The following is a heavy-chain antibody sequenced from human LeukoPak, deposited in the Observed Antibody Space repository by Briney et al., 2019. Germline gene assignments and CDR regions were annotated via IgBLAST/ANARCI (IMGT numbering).Heavy chain of an antibody. CDR1: GFTFDDYA. J-gene: IGHJ4*02. CDR3: AKSRGSSSSVGAIDY. CDR2: ISWNSGSI. D-gene: IGHD6-6*01. Sequence: GGSLRLSCAASGFTFDDYAMHWVRQAPGKGLEWVSGISWNSGSIGYADSVKGRFTISRDNAKNSLYLQMNSLRAEDMALYYCAKSRGSSSSVGAIDYWGQGTLVTVSS. V-gene: IGHV3-9*03.